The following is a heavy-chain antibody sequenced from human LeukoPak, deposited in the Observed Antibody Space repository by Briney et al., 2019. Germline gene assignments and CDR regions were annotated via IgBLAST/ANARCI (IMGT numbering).Heavy chain of an antibody. CDR2: ISADSATT. J-gene: IGHJ4*02. Sequence: ETLSLTCTVSGGSISSSTYYWAWVRQAPGKGLEWVSVISADSATTFYADSVKGRFTISRDNAKNTVFLQMSSLRAEDTALYYCARKSASGNYPLDYWGQGTLVTVSS. CDR3: ARKSASGNYPLDY. D-gene: IGHD3-10*01. CDR1: GGSISSSTYY. V-gene: IGHV3-23*01.